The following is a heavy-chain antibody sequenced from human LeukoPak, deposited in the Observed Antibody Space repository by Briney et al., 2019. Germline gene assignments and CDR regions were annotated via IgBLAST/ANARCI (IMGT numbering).Heavy chain of an antibody. V-gene: IGHV3-7*05. D-gene: IGHD1-7*01. Sequence: GGSLRLSCVASGFAFSSYWMAWVRQAPGRGLAWVASVDLDGGGKYSVDSVKGRFTISRDNAKKSLYLQMNSLRADDTAVYYCARAFRLNYFDPWGQGTLVTVSS. CDR3: ARAFRLNYFDP. CDR2: VDLDGGGK. CDR1: GFAFSSYW. J-gene: IGHJ5*02.